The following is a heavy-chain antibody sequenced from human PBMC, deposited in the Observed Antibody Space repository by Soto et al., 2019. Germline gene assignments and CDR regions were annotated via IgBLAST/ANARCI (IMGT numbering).Heavy chain of an antibody. V-gene: IGHV3-13*01. CDR1: GFTFSSYD. D-gene: IGHD2-15*01. J-gene: IGHJ6*02. CDR3: ARDYATPYYYYGMDV. Sequence: GGSLRLSCAASGFTFSSYDMHWVRQATGKGLEWVSTIGTAGDTYYPGSVKGRFTISRENAKNSLYLQMNSLRAEDTAVYYCARDYATPYYYYGMDVWGQGTTVTVSS. CDR2: IGTAGDT.